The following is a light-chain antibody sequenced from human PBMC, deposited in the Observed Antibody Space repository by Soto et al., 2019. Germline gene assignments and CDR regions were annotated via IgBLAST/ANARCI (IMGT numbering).Light chain of an antibody. CDR1: SSDVGAYIY. J-gene: IGLJ1*01. CDR2: EVN. CDR3: SSYSDSDTKV. V-gene: IGLV2-14*03. Sequence: QSALTPPACVSGYPGQSIAISCGGTSSDVGAYIYVSWYQQYPGKAPELIIYEVNNRPSGVSGRFSGSKSDTTAYLTISGLQAEDEADYYCSSYSDSDTKVFGTGTKVTVL.